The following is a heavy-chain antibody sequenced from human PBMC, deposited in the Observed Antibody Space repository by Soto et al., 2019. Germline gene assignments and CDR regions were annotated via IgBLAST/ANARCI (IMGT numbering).Heavy chain of an antibody. J-gene: IGHJ6*01. D-gene: IGHD6-19*01. CDR1: GGSISSGGYS. CDR2: IYHSGST. CDR3: APDFTGSSGTTFGMDV. Sequence: SETLSRTCAVSGGSISSGGYSWSWIRQPPGKGLEWIGYIYHSGSTYYNPSLKSRVTISVDRSKNQFSLKLSSVTAADTAVYYCAPDFTGSSGTTFGMDVWGEGAKVSVS. V-gene: IGHV4-30-2*01.